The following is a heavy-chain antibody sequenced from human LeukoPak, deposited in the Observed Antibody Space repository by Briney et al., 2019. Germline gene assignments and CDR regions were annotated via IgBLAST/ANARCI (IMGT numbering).Heavy chain of an antibody. Sequence: GGSLRLSCTASGVTFSSYERNWVRQTPGKGLEWLSYISGSGSTIYYADSLKGRFTVSRDNAKKSLYLQMNSLRAEDTAVYYCARVFAAACDYWGQGTLVTVSS. CDR3: ARVFAAACDY. J-gene: IGHJ4*02. CDR1: GVTFSSYE. CDR2: ISGSGSTI. V-gene: IGHV3-48*03. D-gene: IGHD6-13*01.